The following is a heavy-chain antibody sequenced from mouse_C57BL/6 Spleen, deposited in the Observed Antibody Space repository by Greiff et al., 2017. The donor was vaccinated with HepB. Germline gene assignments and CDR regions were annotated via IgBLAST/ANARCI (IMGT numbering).Heavy chain of an antibody. J-gene: IGHJ3*01. Sequence: EVQLQQSGPELVKPGASVKIPCKASGYTFTDYIMDWVKQSHGKSLEWIGDINPNNGGTIYNQKFKGKATLTVDKSSSTAYMERRSLTSEDTAVYYCATPRWYSNLFAYWGQGTLVTVSA. CDR1: GYTFTDYI. V-gene: IGHV1-18*01. CDR2: INPNNGGT. CDR3: ATPRWYSNLFAY. D-gene: IGHD2-5*01.